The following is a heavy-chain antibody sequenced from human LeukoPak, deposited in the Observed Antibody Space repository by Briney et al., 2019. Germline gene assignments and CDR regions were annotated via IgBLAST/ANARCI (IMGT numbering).Heavy chain of an antibody. D-gene: IGHD1-1*01. CDR1: GYTFTDYY. CDR3: ARGTKAFDY. CDR2: MNPNSGGT. V-gene: IGHV1-2*02. Sequence: ASVKVSCKASGYTFTDYYMHWVRQAPGQGLEWMGWMNPNSGGTKYAQKFQGRVTMTRDMSISTAYMELSRLRSDDTAVYYCARGTKAFDYWGQGTLVTVSS. J-gene: IGHJ4*02.